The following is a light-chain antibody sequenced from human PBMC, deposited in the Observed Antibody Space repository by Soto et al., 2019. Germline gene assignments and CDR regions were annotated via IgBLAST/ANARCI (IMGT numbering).Light chain of an antibody. CDR2: DVT. CDR3: SSFVHGTSYV. Sequence: QSALTQAPSASGSPGQSVTISCAGTSNDVGRFNYVSWYQHHPGKAPKLIIYDVTKWPSGVPDRFSGSKSGNTAYLTVSGLQAEDEADYFCSSFVHGTSYVFGTGTKVTVL. J-gene: IGLJ1*01. CDR1: SNDVGRFNY. V-gene: IGLV2-8*01.